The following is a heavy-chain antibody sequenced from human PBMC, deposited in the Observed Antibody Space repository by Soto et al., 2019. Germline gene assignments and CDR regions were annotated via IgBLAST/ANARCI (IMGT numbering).Heavy chain of an antibody. D-gene: IGHD6-19*01. CDR2: IYQSGVT. J-gene: IGHJ5*02. CDR1: GDSYSISTLS. Sequence: SETLSLTCNMSGDSYSISTLSWSWIRQPPGKALQWIGFIYQSGVTSYNPSLASRVSISLDRSNNQCSLKLKSVTAADTAVYFCAGMPYTSGLRFDPWGPGTLVTVSS. CDR3: AGMPYTSGLRFDP. V-gene: IGHV4-30-2*01.